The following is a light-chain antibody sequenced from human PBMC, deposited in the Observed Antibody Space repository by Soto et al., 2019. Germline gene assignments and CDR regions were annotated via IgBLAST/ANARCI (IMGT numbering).Light chain of an antibody. CDR1: QSVSNF. J-gene: IGKJ5*01. V-gene: IGKV3-11*01. CDR2: DTS. CDR3: QQRSNWPIT. Sequence: EIVLTQSRGTLSLSPGKRATLSCRASQSVSNFLAWYQQKPGQAPRLLIYDTSNRATGIPARFSGSGSGTDFTLTINNLDPEDFAVYYCQQRSNWPITFGQGTRLEIK.